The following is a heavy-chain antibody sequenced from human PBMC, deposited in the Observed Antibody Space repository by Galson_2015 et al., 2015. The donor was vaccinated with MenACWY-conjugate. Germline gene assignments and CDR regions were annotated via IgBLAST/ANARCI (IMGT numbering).Heavy chain of an antibody. CDR2: ISWNGGTI. CDR3: ARGSGYYGSANPSGGGGS. V-gene: IGHV3-9*01. CDR1: GFTFGDYA. J-gene: IGHJ5*02. Sequence: SLRLSCAASGFTFGDYAMHWVRQAPGKGLEWVSGISWNGGTIGYADSVKGRFTISRDNAKNTLYLQMNSLRAEDTALYYCARGSGYYGSANPSGGGGSWGQGTLVTVSS. D-gene: IGHD3-10*01.